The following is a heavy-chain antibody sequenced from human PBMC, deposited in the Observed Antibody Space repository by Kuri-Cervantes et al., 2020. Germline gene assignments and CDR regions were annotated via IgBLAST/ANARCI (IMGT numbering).Heavy chain of an antibody. J-gene: IGHJ6*02. D-gene: IGHD3-10*01. CDR2: ISSSSSTI. CDR3: ARAIWLKYYYGMDV. CDR1: GFTFSSYS. Sequence: ETLSLTCAASGFTFSSYSMNWVRQAPGKGLEWVSYISSSSSTIYYADSVKGRFTISRDNSKNTLYLQMNSLRAEDTAVYYCARAIWLKYYYGMDVWGQGTTVTVSS. V-gene: IGHV3-48*01.